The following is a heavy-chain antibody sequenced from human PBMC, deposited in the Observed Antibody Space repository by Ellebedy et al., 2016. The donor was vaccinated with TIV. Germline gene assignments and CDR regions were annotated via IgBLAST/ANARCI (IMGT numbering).Heavy chain of an antibody. J-gene: IGHJ4*02. CDR3: ATERSGSYYNY. D-gene: IGHD1-26*01. CDR2: INSDGSST. V-gene: IGHV3-74*03. Sequence: PGESLRLSCEASGIIFSSYWMHWVRQAPGKGLLWVSRINSDGSSTTYADSVKGRFTISRDNAKNTVYLQMNSLRLEDTAVYYCATERSGSYYNYWGQGTLVTISS. CDR1: GIIFSSYW.